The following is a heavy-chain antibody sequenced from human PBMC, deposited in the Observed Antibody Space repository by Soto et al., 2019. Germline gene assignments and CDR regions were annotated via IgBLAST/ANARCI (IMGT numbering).Heavy chain of an antibody. CDR3: AVWSGYSGYDPAHFDY. CDR2: IIPIFGTA. V-gene: IGHV1-69*13. D-gene: IGHD5-12*01. Sequence: SVKVSCKASGGTFSSYAISWVRQAPGQGLEWMGGIIPIFGTANYAQKFQGRVTITADESTSTAYMELSSLRSEDTAVYYCAVWSGYSGYDPAHFDYWGQGTLVTVSS. CDR1: GGTFSSYA. J-gene: IGHJ4*02.